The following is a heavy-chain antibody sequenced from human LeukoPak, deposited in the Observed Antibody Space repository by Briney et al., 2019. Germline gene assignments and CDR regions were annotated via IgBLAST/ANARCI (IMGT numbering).Heavy chain of an antibody. Sequence: SETLSLTCAVYGGSFSGYYWSWIRQPPVKGLEWIGEINHSGSTNYNPSLKSRVTISVDTSKNQFSLKLSSVTAADTAVYYCARLSVYYDSSGYLAAGIWGQGTMVTVSS. CDR3: ARLSVYYDSSGYLAAGI. J-gene: IGHJ3*02. V-gene: IGHV4-34*01. CDR1: GGSFSGYY. CDR2: INHSGST. D-gene: IGHD3-22*01.